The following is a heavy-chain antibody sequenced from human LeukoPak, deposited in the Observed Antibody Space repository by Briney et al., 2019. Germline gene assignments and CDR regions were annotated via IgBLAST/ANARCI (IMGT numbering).Heavy chain of an antibody. J-gene: IGHJ4*02. CDR1: GGTFSSYA. D-gene: IGHD6-13*01. V-gene: IGHV1-69*05. CDR3: ARGGFEQQLPDY. Sequence: SVKVSCKASGGTFSSYAISWVRQAPGQGLEWMGGIIPIFGTANYAQKFQGRVTMTRNTSISTAYMELSSLRSEDTAVYYCARGGFEQQLPDYWGQGTLVTVSS. CDR2: IIPIFGTA.